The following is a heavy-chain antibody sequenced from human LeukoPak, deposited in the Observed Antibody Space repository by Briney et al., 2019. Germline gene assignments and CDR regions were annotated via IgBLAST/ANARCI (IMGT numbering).Heavy chain of an antibody. V-gene: IGHV3-23*01. CDR3: AKDQVSSSIWYFDL. J-gene: IGHJ2*01. CDR1: GFTFSSYG. CDR2: ISGSGGST. Sequence: GGSLRLSCVASGFTFSSYGMSWVRQAPGKGLEWVSAISGSGGSTYYADSVKGRFTISRDNSKNTLYLQMNSLRAEDTAVYYCAKDQVSSSIWYFDLWGRGTLVTVSS.